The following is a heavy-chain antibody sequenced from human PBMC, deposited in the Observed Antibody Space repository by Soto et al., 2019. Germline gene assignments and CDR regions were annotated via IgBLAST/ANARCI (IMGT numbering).Heavy chain of an antibody. V-gene: IGHV1-46*01. CDR2: INSSGGHT. D-gene: IGHD6-13*01. Sequence: QMQLVQSGAEVKKPGASVKVSCKASGYTFTRHYIHWVRQAPGQGLEWMGIINSSGGHTYYAQKFPGRVALISDTSTRTVYMELSSLRSADTAVYYCARDLLAAGSDALDIWGQGTMVTVSS. CDR1: GYTFTRHY. J-gene: IGHJ3*02. CDR3: ARDLLAAGSDALDI.